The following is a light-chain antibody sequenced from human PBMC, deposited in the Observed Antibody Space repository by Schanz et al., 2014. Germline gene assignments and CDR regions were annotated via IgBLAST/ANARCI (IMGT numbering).Light chain of an antibody. CDR1: SSDVGSYNL. CDR2: EDT. J-gene: IGLJ3*02. V-gene: IGLV2-23*01. CDR3: CSYAGNYTWV. Sequence: QSALTQPASVSGSPGQSITVSCTGTSSDVGSYNLVSWYQQHPGKAPKLMIYEDTQRPSGVSNRFSGSKSGNTASLTISGLRAEDEADYYCCSYAGNYTWVFGGGTKLTVL.